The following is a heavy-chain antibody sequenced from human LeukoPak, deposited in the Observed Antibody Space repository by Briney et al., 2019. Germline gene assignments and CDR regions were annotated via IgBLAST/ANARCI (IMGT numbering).Heavy chain of an antibody. V-gene: IGHV1-69*13. CDR3: LMVLVPAAMGY. CDR1: GGTFSSYA. J-gene: IGHJ4*02. Sequence: ASVKVSCKASGGTFSSYAISWVRQAPGQGLEWMGGIIPIFGTANYAQKFQGRVTITADESTTTAYMELSSLISEDTAVYYCLMVLVPAAMGYWGQGTLVTVSS. CDR2: IIPIFGTA. D-gene: IGHD2-2*01.